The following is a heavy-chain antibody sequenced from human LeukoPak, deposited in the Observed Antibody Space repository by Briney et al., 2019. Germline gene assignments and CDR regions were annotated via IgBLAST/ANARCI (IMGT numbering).Heavy chain of an antibody. Sequence: GGSLRLSCAASGFTFSSYGMHWVRQAPGKGLEWAAVISYDGSNKYYADSVKGRFTISRDNSKNTLYLQMNSLRAEDTAVYYCAKDRRGTMIVVVPYFDYWGQGTLVTVSS. V-gene: IGHV3-30*18. CDR1: GFTFSSYG. D-gene: IGHD3-22*01. J-gene: IGHJ4*02. CDR2: ISYDGSNK. CDR3: AKDRRGTMIVVVPYFDY.